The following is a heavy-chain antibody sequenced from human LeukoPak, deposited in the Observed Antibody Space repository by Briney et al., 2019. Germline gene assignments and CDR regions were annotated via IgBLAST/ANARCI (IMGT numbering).Heavy chain of an antibody. V-gene: IGHV5-51*01. J-gene: IGHJ3*02. Sequence: GESLKISCKGSGYSFTSYWNAWVRQMPGKGLEWMGIIYPGDSDTRYSPSFQGQVTISADKSITTAYLQWSSLKASDTAMYYCARPFTPAKSLAADALDIWGQGTMVTVSS. D-gene: IGHD2-15*01. CDR1: GYSFTSYW. CDR3: ARPFTPAKSLAADALDI. CDR2: IYPGDSDT.